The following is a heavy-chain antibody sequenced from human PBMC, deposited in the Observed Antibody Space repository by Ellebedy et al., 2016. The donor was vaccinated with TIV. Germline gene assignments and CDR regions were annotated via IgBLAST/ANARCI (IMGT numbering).Heavy chain of an antibody. J-gene: IGHJ6*02. D-gene: IGHD5-12*01. CDR1: GFTFSSYS. CDR2: ISSSSSYI. Sequence: GGSLRLSXAASGFTFSSYSMNWVRQAPGKGLEWVSSISSSSSYIYYADSVKGRFTISRDNAKNSLYLQMNSLRDEDTAVYYCAREPTSYYYGMDVWGQGTTVTVSS. CDR3: AREPTSYYYGMDV. V-gene: IGHV3-21*01.